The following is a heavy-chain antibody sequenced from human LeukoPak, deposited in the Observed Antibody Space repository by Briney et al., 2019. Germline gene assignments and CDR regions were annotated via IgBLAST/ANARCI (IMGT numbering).Heavy chain of an antibody. Sequence: MPSETLSLTCTVSGDSISSSSYYWGWIRQPPGKGLEWIGSIYYSGSTYYNPSLKSRVTISVDTSKNQFSLKLSAVTAADTAVYYCARLTDYYGSGSYSPDYWGQGTLVTVSS. J-gene: IGHJ4*02. D-gene: IGHD3-10*01. CDR1: GDSISSSSYY. CDR3: ARLTDYYGSGSYSPDY. V-gene: IGHV4-39*01. CDR2: IYYSGST.